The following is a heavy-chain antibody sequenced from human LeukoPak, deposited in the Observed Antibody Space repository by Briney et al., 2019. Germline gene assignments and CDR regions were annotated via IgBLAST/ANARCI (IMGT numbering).Heavy chain of an antibody. V-gene: IGHV2-5*02. CDR1: GFSLSTNGVG. D-gene: IGHD2-15*01. CDR2: LYWDDDK. J-gene: IGHJ4*02. CDR3: AHASREMDCSGGSCYYFDY. Sequence: GPTLVNPTQTLTLTCTFSGFSLSTNGVGVGWIRQPPGKALEWLALLYWDDDKRYSPSLKSRLTITKDTSKTQVVLTMTNMDPVDTATYYCAHASREMDCSGGSCYYFDYWGQGTLVTVSS.